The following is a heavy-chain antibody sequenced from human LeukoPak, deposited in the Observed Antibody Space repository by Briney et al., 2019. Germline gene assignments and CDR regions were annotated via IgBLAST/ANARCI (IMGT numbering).Heavy chain of an antibody. J-gene: IGHJ6*03. CDR3: ASARYSYGSYYYYYMDV. Sequence: SETLSLTCTVSGGSISSGSYYWSWLRQPAGKGLVWIGRIYTSGSTNYNPSLKSRVTISVDTSKNQFSLKLSSVTAADTAVYYCASARYSYGSYYYYYMDVWGKGTTVTVSS. V-gene: IGHV4-61*02. CDR2: IYTSGST. D-gene: IGHD5-18*01. CDR1: GGSISSGSYY.